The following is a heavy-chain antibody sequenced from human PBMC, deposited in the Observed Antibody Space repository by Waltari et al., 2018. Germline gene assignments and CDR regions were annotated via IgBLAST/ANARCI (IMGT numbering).Heavy chain of an antibody. CDR3: ARGGVAARPPVVSGDGMDV. V-gene: IGHV1-69*04. CDR1: GGTFSSYA. CDR2: IIPILGIA. J-gene: IGHJ6*02. Sequence: QVQLVQSGAEVKKPGSSVKVSCKASGGTFSSYAISWVRQAPGQGLEWMGRIIPILGIANYAQKFQGRVTITADKSTSTAYMELSSLRSEDTAVYYCARGGVAARPPVVSGDGMDVWGQGTTVTVSS. D-gene: IGHD6-6*01.